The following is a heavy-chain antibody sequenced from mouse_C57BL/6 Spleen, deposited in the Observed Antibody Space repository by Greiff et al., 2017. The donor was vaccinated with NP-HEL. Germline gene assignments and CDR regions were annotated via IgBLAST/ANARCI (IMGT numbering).Heavy chain of an antibody. Sequence: QVQLQQPGAELVRPGSSVKLSCKASGYTFTSYWMDWVKQRPGQGLEWIGNIYPSDSETHYNQKFKDKATLTVDKSSSTAYMQLSSLTSEDSAVYYCAREYWGAMDYWGQGTSVTVSS. CDR3: AREYWGAMDY. D-gene: IGHD4-1*01. CDR2: IYPSDSET. CDR1: GYTFTSYW. V-gene: IGHV1-61*01. J-gene: IGHJ4*01.